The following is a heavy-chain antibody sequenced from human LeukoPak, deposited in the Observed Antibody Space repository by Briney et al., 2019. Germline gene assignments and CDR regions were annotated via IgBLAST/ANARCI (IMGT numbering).Heavy chain of an antibody. CDR1: GFTVSSNY. D-gene: IGHD1-26*01. Sequence: GGSLRLSCAASGFTVSSNYMSWVRQGPGKGLEWVSVIYSGGSTYYADSVKGRFTISRDNSKNTLYLQMNSLRAEDTAVCYCARWRGSFGFDYWGQGTLVTVSS. V-gene: IGHV3-66*01. J-gene: IGHJ4*02. CDR3: ARWRGSFGFDY. CDR2: IYSGGST.